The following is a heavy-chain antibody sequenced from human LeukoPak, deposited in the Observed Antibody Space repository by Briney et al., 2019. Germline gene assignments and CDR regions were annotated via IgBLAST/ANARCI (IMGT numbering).Heavy chain of an antibody. CDR3: ARRYSGSLNAFDI. D-gene: IGHD1-26*01. V-gene: IGHV3-66*01. CDR2: IYSGGGT. CDR1: GLTVSDTY. Sequence: GGSLRLSCAVSGLTVSDTYMTWIRQAPGKGLEWVSVIYSGGGTAYADSVKGRFTFSRDNSKNTLYLQMNSLRAEDTALYYCARRYSGSLNAFDIWGRGTMVTVSS. J-gene: IGHJ3*02.